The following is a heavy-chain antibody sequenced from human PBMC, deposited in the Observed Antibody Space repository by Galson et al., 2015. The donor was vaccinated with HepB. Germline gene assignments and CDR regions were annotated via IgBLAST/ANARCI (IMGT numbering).Heavy chain of an antibody. J-gene: IGHJ6*02. CDR1: GGTFSTHV. Sequence: SVKVSCKVSGGTFSTHVFSWVRQAPGQGLEWMGGIIPIFGTANYAQKFQGRVTITADESTSTAYMELSSLRSEDTAVYYCARDPGPAMTTGVGFGIYGMDVWGQGTTVTVSS. D-gene: IGHD4-11*01. CDR3: ARDPGPAMTTGVGFGIYGMDV. CDR2: IIPIFGTA. V-gene: IGHV1-69*13.